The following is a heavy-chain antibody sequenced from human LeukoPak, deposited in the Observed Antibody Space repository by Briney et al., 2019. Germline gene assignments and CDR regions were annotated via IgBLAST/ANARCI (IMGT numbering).Heavy chain of an antibody. V-gene: IGHV3-23*01. CDR3: AKGGGCSWSRYYYGMDV. CDR2: ISGSGGST. CDR1: GFTFSSYA. J-gene: IGHJ6*02. Sequence: GGSLRLSCAASGFTFSSYAMSWVRQAPGKGLEWVSAISGSGGSTYYADSVKGRFTISRDNSKNTLYLQMNSLRAEDTAVYYCAKGGGCSWSRYYYGMDVWGQGTTVTVSS. D-gene: IGHD6-13*01.